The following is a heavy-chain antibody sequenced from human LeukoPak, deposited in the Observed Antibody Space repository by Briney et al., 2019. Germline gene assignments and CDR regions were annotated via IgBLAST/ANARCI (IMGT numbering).Heavy chain of an antibody. D-gene: IGHD3-10*01. V-gene: IGHV1-69*04. CDR3: ASHGSGSYYLGY. CDR2: IIPILGIA. CDR1: GGTFSSYA. Sequence: SVKVSCKASGGTFSSYAISWVRQAPGQGLEWMGRIIPILGIANYAQKFQGRVTITADKSTSTAYMELSSLRSEDTAVYYCASHGSGSYYLGYWGQGTLVTVSS. J-gene: IGHJ4*02.